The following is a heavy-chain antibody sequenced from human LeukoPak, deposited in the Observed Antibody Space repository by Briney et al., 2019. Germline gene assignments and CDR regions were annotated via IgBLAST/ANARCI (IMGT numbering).Heavy chain of an antibody. V-gene: IGHV4-38-2*02. CDR1: GYSISSGYY. Sequence: PSETLSLTCTVSGYSISSGYYWGWIRQPPGKGLEWIGSIYHSGSTYYNPSLKSRVTISVDTSKNQFSPKLSSVTAADTAVYYCARDLNYDILTGYSYYFDYWGQGTLVTVSS. CDR3: ARDLNYDILTGYSYYFDY. CDR2: IYHSGST. D-gene: IGHD3-9*01. J-gene: IGHJ4*02.